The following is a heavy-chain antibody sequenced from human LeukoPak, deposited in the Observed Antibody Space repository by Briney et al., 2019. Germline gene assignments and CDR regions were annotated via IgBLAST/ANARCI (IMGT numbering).Heavy chain of an antibody. D-gene: IGHD6-13*01. CDR2: INPNSGAT. J-gene: IGHJ3*02. Sequence: ASVKVSCKASGYTFTAFYMHWVRQAPGQGLEWMGWINPNSGATNYAQKFQGRVTLTRDTSTSTVYMELSTLRSEDTAVYYCAAAVDYDAFDIWGPGTMVTVSS. CDR3: AAAVDYDAFDI. CDR1: GYTFTAFY. V-gene: IGHV1-2*02.